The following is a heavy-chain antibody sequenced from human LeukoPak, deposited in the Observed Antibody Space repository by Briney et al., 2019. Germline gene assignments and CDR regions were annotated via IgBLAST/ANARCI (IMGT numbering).Heavy chain of an antibody. V-gene: IGHV3-23*01. CDR2: ISGSGGST. D-gene: IGHD3-22*01. CDR1: GFTFSSYG. J-gene: IGHJ4*02. Sequence: PGGTLRLSCAASGFTFSSYGMSWVRQAPGKGLEWVSAISGSGGSTYYADSVKGRFTISRDNSKNTLYLQMNSLRAEDTAVYYCAREEGGDYYDSSGYGDFDYWGQGTLVTVSS. CDR3: AREEGGDYYDSSGYGDFDY.